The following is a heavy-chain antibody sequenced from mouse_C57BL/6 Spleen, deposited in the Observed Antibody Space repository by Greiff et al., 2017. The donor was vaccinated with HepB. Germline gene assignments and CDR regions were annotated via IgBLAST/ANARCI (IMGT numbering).Heavy chain of an antibody. D-gene: IGHD2-5*01. CDR3: ASYSNYY. Sequence: VQLQQSGPELVKPGASVKISCKASGYSFTGYYMNWVKQSPEKSLEWIGEINPSTGGTTYNQKFKAKATLTVDKSSSTAYMQLKSLTSEDSAVYYCASYSNYYWGQGTTLTVSS. CDR1: GYSFTGYY. J-gene: IGHJ2*01. V-gene: IGHV1-42*01. CDR2: INPSTGGT.